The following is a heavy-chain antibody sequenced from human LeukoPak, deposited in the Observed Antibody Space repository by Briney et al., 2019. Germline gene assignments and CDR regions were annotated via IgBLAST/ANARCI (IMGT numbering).Heavy chain of an antibody. J-gene: IGHJ4*02. Sequence: PGGSLRLSCAASGFTFSSYSMNWVRQAPGKGLEWVSSISSSSSYIYYADSVKGRFTISRDNAKNSLYLQMNSLRAEDTAVYYCASQIVAFFDYWGQGTLVTVSS. CDR1: GFTFSSYS. V-gene: IGHV3-21*01. CDR3: ASQIVAFFDY. CDR2: ISSSSSYI. D-gene: IGHD5-12*01.